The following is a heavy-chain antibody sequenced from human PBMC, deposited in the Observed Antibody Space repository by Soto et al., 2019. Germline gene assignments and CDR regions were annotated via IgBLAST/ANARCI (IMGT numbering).Heavy chain of an antibody. D-gene: IGHD1-20*01. V-gene: IGHV1-18*01. CDR3: ARPKYNYDAFDI. Sequence: ASVKVSGKASGYTFTSYGISWVRQSPGQGLEWMGWISSYNGNTNYAQKLQGRVTMTTDTSTSTAYMELRSLRSDDTAVYYCARPKYNYDAFDIWGQGRMVTVSS. J-gene: IGHJ3*02. CDR2: ISSYNGNT. CDR1: GYTFTSYG.